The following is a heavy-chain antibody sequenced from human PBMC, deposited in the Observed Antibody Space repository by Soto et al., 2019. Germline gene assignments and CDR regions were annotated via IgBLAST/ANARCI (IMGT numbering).Heavy chain of an antibody. CDR1: GFTFSTYG. J-gene: IGHJ4*02. D-gene: IGHD2-2*01. Sequence: QVELVESGGGVVQPGRSLRLSCAGSGFTFSTYGMHWVRQAPGKGLEWVAAISYDGNYNFYADSVKGRFTISRDNSQNTLYLQMNSLRADHTAVYFCARDRALLHTTSRGCFDYWGQGTLVTVSS. CDR2: ISYDGNYN. V-gene: IGHV3-30*03. CDR3: ARDRALLHTTSRGCFDY.